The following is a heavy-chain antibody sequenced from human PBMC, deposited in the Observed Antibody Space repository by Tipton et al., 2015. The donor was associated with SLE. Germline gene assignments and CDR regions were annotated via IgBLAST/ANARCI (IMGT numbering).Heavy chain of an antibody. D-gene: IGHD6-6*01. J-gene: IGHJ4*02. CDR1: GFTFSSYA. V-gene: IGHV3-30-3*01. CDR3: ARVDFSSSLDY. Sequence: SLRLSCAASGFTFSSYAMHWVRQAPGKGLEWVAVISYDGSNKYYADSVKGRFTISRDNSKNTLYLQMNSLRAEDTAVYYCARVDFSSSLDYWGQGTLVTVSS. CDR2: ISYDGSNK.